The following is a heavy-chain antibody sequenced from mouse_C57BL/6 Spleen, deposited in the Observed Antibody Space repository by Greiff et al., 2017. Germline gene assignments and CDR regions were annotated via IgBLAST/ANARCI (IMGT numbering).Heavy chain of an antibody. CDR1: GYAFSSSC. CDR2: IYPGDGDT. CDR3: ARGGKFSATVVGYFDV. D-gene: IGHD1-1*01. Sequence: QVQLQQSGPELVKPGASVKISCKASGYAFSSSCMNWVKQRPGKGLEWIGRIYPGDGDTNYNGKFKGKATLTADKSSSTAYMQLSSLTSEDSAVYFCARGGKFSATVVGYFDVWGTGTTVTVSS. V-gene: IGHV1-82*01. J-gene: IGHJ1*03.